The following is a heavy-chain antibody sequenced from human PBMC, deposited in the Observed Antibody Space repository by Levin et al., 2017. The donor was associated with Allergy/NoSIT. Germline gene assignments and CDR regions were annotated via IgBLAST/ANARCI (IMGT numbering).Heavy chain of an antibody. CDR1: GFSLTTTGMC. Sequence: SGPTLVKPTQTLTLTCTFSGFSLTTTGMCVSWVRQPPGKAPEWLALIDWEGDKYYSTSLKTRLTISQDTSKDQVVLTMTNMDPVDTATYYCARIPRVNYYDSSNYFSYSDAVDIWGQGTMVTVSS. D-gene: IGHD3-22*01. CDR3: ARIPRVNYYDSSNYFSYSDAVDI. CDR2: IDWEGDK. V-gene: IGHV2-70*20. J-gene: IGHJ3*02.